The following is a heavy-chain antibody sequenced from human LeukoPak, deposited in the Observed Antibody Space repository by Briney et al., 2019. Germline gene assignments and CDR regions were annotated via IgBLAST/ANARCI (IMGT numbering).Heavy chain of an antibody. J-gene: IGHJ5*02. V-gene: IGHV3-48*04. CDR1: GFSFSSYN. Sequence: PGGSLRLSCAASGFSFSSYNMNWVRQAPGKGLEWVPYISSSGSTIYYADSVKGRFTISRDNAKNSLYLQMNSLRAEDTAVYYCARGRKRKQGEVTNWFDPWGQGTLVTVSS. D-gene: IGHD3-16*01. CDR3: ARGRKRKQGEVTNWFDP. CDR2: ISSSGSTI.